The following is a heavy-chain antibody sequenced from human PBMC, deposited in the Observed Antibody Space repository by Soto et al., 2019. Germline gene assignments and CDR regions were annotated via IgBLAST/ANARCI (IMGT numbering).Heavy chain of an antibody. CDR1: GLTFNDAW. D-gene: IGHD3-22*01. V-gene: IGHV3-15*04. J-gene: IGHJ4*02. CDR3: PAQFYFDASGYSFDL. Sequence: VKSLSLSCAATGLTFNDAWMGFVRQAPGQGLEWVGHMESKCEGETTDYAAPVKGRSTISRDDSKNTVYLQMNSLTTEDTAVYYCPAQFYFDASGYSFDLWGQGTLVTVSS. CDR2: MESKCEGETT.